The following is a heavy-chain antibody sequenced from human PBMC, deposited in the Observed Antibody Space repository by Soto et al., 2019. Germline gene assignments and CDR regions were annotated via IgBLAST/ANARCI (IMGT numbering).Heavy chain of an antibody. CDR2: VYFTGTT. CDR1: GGSVSNGMYY. V-gene: IGHV4-61*01. D-gene: IGHD3-16*01. J-gene: IGHJ4*02. CDR3: ARSCNTSDCRHLYHFDS. Sequence: PSETLSLTCTVSGGSVSNGMYYWSWIRQPPGKGLEWIGNVYFTGTTIYNPSLKSRVTMSVDTYKDQFFLKLTSVTAADTAVYYCARSCNTSDCRHLYHFDSSGLGPLAT.